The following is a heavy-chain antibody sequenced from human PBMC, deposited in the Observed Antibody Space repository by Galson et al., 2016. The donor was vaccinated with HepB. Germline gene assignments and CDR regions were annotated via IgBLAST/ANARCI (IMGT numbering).Heavy chain of an antibody. V-gene: IGHV4-30-2*01. J-gene: IGHJ4*02. D-gene: IGHD2-15*01. CDR2: IYQTGTT. Sequence: TLSLTCAVSGGSISSGASSWSWIRQPPGKGLEWIGYIYQTGTTDYNPSLKSRVTISLDRSKNQFSLNLKSVTAADTAVYYCARDFGSDSGDWGQGTLVTVSS. CDR1: GGSISSGASS. CDR3: ARDFGSDSGD.